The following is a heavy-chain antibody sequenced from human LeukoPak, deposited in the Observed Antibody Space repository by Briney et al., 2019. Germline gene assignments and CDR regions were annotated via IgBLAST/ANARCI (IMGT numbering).Heavy chain of an antibody. J-gene: IGHJ4*02. CDR3: ARGAVARYGGFDY. Sequence: ASVNVSCKASGYTFTSYAMHWVRQAPGQRLEWMGWINAGNGNTKYSQKFQGRVTITRDTSASTAYMELSSLRSEDTAVYYCARGAVARYGGFDYWGQGTLVTVSS. CDR1: GYTFTSYA. D-gene: IGHD6-19*01. V-gene: IGHV1-3*01. CDR2: INAGNGNT.